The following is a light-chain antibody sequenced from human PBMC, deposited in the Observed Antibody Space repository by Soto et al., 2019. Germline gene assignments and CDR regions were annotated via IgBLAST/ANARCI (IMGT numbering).Light chain of an antibody. CDR3: SSFAGGGNPVL. CDR1: SSDVGGYNY. CDR2: EVT. Sequence: QSALTQPPSASGSLGQSVTISWTGTSSDVGGYNYVSWHQQHSGKAPKVMIYEVTKRPPGVPDRFSGSKSGNTASLTVSGLQAEDEADYYCSSFAGGGNPVLLGGGTKLTVL. V-gene: IGLV2-8*01. J-gene: IGLJ2*01.